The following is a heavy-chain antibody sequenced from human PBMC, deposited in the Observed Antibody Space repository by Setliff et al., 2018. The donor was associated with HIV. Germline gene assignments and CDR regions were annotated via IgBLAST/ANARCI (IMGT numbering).Heavy chain of an antibody. J-gene: IGHJ4*02. CDR3: ASPASGGSSGQYHY. Sequence: SETMSLTCTVSGGSISSSSYYWGWIRQPPGKGLEWIGSIYYSGSTYYNPPLKSRVTISVDTSKNQFSLKLSSVTAADTAVYYCASPASGGSSGQYHYWGQGTLVTVSS. D-gene: IGHD6-19*01. CDR2: IYYSGST. V-gene: IGHV4-39*01. CDR1: GGSISSSSYY.